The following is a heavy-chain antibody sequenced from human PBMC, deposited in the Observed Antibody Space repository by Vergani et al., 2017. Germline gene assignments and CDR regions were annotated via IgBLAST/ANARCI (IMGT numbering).Heavy chain of an antibody. V-gene: IGHV3-23*01. CDR2: TNWSGGTE. D-gene: IGHD6-19*01. J-gene: IGHJ4*02. Sequence: EVQLLESGGGLVQPGGSLRLSCAASGFTFSSYAMSWVRQAPGKGLEWVSGTNWSGGTEDYADSVKGRFTVSRDNAKNSLYLQMDKLRPEDTAFYYCARVNTSGWFEDYWGQGTLVTVSS. CDR3: ARVNTSGWFEDY. CDR1: GFTFSSYA.